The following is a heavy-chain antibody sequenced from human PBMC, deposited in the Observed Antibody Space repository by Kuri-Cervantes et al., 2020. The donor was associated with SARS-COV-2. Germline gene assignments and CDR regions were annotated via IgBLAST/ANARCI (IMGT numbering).Heavy chain of an antibody. CDR2: INHSGST. Sequence: GSLRLSCAVFGGSFGGYYWSWIRQSPGKGLEWIGKINHSGSTNYNPSLSSRVTISVDMSKNQFSLRLSSVTAADTAMYYCARGREGVVPATILGLGYFLYFSMDVWGKGTPVTVSS. J-gene: IGHJ6*03. CDR1: GGSFGGYY. CDR3: ARGREGVVPATILGLGYFLYFSMDV. D-gene: IGHD2-2*01. V-gene: IGHV4-34*01.